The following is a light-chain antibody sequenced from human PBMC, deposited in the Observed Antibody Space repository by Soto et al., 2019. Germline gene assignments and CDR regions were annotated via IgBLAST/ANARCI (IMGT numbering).Light chain of an antibody. CDR3: QQYGSSPRT. CDR1: HTFSSTS. V-gene: IGKV3-20*01. CDR2: DAS. J-gene: IGKJ1*01. Sequence: VLTQSPGTLSLSPGERATLSCRASHTFSSTSLAWYQQKRGQAPRLLIFDASTRATGIPDRFSGSGSGTDFTLTISRLEPEDFAVYFCQQYGSSPRTCGQGTKVEIK.